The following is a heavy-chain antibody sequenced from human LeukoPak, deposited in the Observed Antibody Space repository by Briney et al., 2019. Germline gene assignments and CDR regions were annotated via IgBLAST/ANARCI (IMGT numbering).Heavy chain of an antibody. CDR2: IYAGGDT. CDR3: ARGSYYYYYMDV. CDR1: RISVSNNY. Sequence: PGGSLRLSCAASRISVSNNYMSWVRQAPGKGLEFVSVIYAGGDTFHADSVKGRFTISRDNAKNSLFLQMNSLRAEDTAVYYCARGSYYYYYMDVWGKGTTVTVSS. V-gene: IGHV3-53*01. J-gene: IGHJ6*03.